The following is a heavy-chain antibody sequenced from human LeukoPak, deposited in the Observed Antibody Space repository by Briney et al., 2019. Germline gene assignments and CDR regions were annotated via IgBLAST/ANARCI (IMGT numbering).Heavy chain of an antibody. CDR1: GGSFSGYY. V-gene: IGHV4-34*01. D-gene: IGHD3-9*01. J-gene: IGHJ4*02. Sequence: KASETLSLTCAVYGGSFSGYYWSWIRQPPGKGLEWIGEINHSGSTNYNPSLKSRVTISVDTSKNQFSLKLSSVTAADTAVYYCARREYDILTDFDYWGQGTLVTVSS. CDR2: INHSGST. CDR3: ARREYDILTDFDY.